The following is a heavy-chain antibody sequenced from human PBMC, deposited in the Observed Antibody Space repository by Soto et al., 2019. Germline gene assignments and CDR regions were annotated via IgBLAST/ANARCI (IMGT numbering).Heavy chain of an antibody. J-gene: IGHJ4*02. Sequence: AETLSLTCTVSGGSISSYYWGWIRQPAGKGLEWIGRIYTSGSTNYNPSLKSRVTMSVDTSKNQFSLKLSSVTAADTAVYYCASACSRNSCYDVFYYWGQGTLVPVSP. CDR1: GGSISSYY. D-gene: IGHD2-2*01. V-gene: IGHV4-4*07. CDR2: IYTSGST. CDR3: ASACSRNSCYDVFYY.